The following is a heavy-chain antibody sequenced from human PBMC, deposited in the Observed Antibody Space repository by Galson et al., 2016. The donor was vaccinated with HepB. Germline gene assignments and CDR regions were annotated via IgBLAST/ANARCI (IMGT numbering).Heavy chain of an antibody. J-gene: IGHJ4*02. CDR3: AKVAGRLQWRDPIDF. D-gene: IGHD5-24*01. V-gene: IGHV3-23*01. CDR1: GFTFNNYA. CDR2: ISSSGGRT. Sequence: SLRLSCAASGFTFNNYAMTWVRQAPGKGLEWASVISSSGGRTYYADSVKGRFSISRDNSKSTLYLQLNSLGAEDTAVYYCAKVAGRLQWRDPIDFWGQGTVVTVSS.